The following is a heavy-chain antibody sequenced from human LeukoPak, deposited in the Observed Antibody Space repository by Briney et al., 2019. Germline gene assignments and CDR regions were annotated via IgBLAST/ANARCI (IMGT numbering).Heavy chain of an antibody. CDR2: INPNSGGT. J-gene: IGHJ2*01. CDR3: ARDWEGLGEYWYFDL. D-gene: IGHD1-26*01. CDR1: GYTFTGYY. Sequence: ASVKVSCKASGYTFTGYYMHWVRQPPAQGLEWMRWINPNSGGTNYAQKFQGRVTMTRDTSISTAYMELSRLRSDDTAVYYCARDWEGLGEYWYFDLWGRGTLVTVSS. V-gene: IGHV1-2*02.